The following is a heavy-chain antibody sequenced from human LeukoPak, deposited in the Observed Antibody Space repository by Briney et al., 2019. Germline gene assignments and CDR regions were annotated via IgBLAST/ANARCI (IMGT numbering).Heavy chain of an antibody. D-gene: IGHD3-10*01. CDR1: GGSFSGYY. CDR3: TRGRRWDY. CDR2: INHSGST. Sequence: PSETLSLTCAVYGGSFSGYYWSWIRQPPGKGQEWIREINHSGSTNYNPSLKSRVTISVDTSMNQFSLKLSSVTAADTAVYYCTRGRRWDYWGQGALVTVSS. V-gene: IGHV4-34*01. J-gene: IGHJ4*02.